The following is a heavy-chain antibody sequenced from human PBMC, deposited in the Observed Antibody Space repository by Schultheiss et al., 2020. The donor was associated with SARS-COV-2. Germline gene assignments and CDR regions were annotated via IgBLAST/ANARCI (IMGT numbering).Heavy chain of an antibody. CDR2: IIPIFGTA. CDR3: ARDRYDFWSGYVSYWYFDL. Sequence: SVKVSCKASGGTFSSYAISWVRQAPGQGLEWMGGIIPIFGTANYAQKFQGRVTITADESTSTAYMELNSLRAEDTAVYYCARDRYDFWSGYVSYWYFDLWGRGTLVTVSS. J-gene: IGHJ2*01. D-gene: IGHD3-3*01. CDR1: GGTFSSYA. V-gene: IGHV1-69*13.